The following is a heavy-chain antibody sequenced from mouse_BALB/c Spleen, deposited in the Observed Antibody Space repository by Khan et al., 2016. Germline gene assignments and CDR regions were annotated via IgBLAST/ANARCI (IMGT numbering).Heavy chain of an antibody. J-gene: IGHJ3*01. CDR2: INPDSGTI. CDR3: ARAGYYGYLVN. CDR1: GFDFSRYW. D-gene: IGHD1-1*01. Sequence: EVKLLEPGGGLVQPGGSLKVSCAASGFDFSRYWMSWVRQAPGKGLEWIGEINPDSGTINYTPSLKVKFVISRDNAQNTLYLQMSKVRSEDSVLYYCARAGYYGYLVNWGQGTLVTVTA. V-gene: IGHV4-1*02.